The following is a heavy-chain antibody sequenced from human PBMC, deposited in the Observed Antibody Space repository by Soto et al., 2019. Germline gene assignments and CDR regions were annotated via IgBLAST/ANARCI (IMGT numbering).Heavy chain of an antibody. CDR3: VRDSRLAAGNYYGMDV. J-gene: IGHJ6*02. V-gene: IGHV3-53*01. Sequence: GGSLRLSCAASGFTVSSNYMSWVRQAPGKGLEWVSVIYSGGSTYYADSVKGRFTISRDNSKNTLYLQMNSLRAEDTAVYYCVRDSRLAAGNYYGMDVWGQGTTVTVSS. CDR1: GFTVSSNY. D-gene: IGHD6-13*01. CDR2: IYSGGST.